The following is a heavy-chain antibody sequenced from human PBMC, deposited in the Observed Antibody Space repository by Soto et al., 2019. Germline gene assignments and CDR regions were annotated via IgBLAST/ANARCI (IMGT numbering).Heavy chain of an antibody. CDR2: IKQDGSEK. CDR3: ARGVGCSSTSCLGWFDP. Sequence: EVQLVESGGGLVQPGGSLRLSCAASGFTFSSYWMSWVRQAPGKGLEWVANIKQDGSEKYYVDSVKGRFTISRDNAKNSLYLQMNSLRAEDTAVYYCARGVGCSSTSCLGWFDPWGQGTLVTVSS. V-gene: IGHV3-7*01. D-gene: IGHD2-2*01. CDR1: GFTFSSYW. J-gene: IGHJ5*02.